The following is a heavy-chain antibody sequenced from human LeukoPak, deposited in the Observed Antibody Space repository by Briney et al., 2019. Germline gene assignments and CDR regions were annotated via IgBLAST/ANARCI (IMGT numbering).Heavy chain of an antibody. J-gene: IGHJ5*02. CDR3: ARDGPYSSSWYRRFNWFDP. D-gene: IGHD6-13*01. CDR2: INPSGGST. V-gene: IGHV1-46*01. CDR1: GYTFTSYY. Sequence: GASVKVSCKASGYTFTSYYTHWVRQAPGQGLEWMGIINPSGGSTSYAQKFQGRVTMTRDMSTSTVYMELSSLRSEDTAVYYCARDGPYSSSWYRRFNWFDPWGQGTLVTVSS.